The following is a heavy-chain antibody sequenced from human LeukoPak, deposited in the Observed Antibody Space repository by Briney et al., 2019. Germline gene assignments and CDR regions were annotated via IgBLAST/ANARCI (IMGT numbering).Heavy chain of an antibody. CDR1: GGSFSGYY. V-gene: IGHV4-34*01. D-gene: IGHD6-19*01. J-gene: IGHJ4*02. CDR2: INHSGST. CDR3: ARGQFTSGWHFDY. Sequence: PSETLSLTCAVYGGSFSGYYWSWIRQPPGKGLEWIGEINHSGSTNYNPSLKSRVTISVDTSKNQFSLKLSSVTAADTAVYYCARGQFTSGWHFDYWGQGTLVTVSS.